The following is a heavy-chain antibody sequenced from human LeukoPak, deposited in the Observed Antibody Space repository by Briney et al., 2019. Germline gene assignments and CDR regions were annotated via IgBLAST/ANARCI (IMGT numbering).Heavy chain of an antibody. CDR1: GFTFSSYD. V-gene: IGHV3-13*04. CDR2: IGTAGDT. Sequence: GGSLRLSCAASGFTFSSYDMHWVRQATGKGLEWVSAIGTAGDTYYPGSVKGRFTISRENAKNSLYLQMISLRAGDTAMYYCARAMTQDGSSWYFDYWGQGTLVTVSS. CDR3: ARAMTQDGSSWYFDY. D-gene: IGHD6-13*01. J-gene: IGHJ4*02.